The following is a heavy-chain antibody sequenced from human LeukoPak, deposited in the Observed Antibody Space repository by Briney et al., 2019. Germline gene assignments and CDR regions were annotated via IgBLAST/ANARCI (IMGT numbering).Heavy chain of an antibody. V-gene: IGHV4-39*01. D-gene: IGHD1-14*01. CDR2: IYYSGST. Sequence: PSETLSLTCTVSGGSISSSSYYWGWIRQPPGKGLEWIGSIYYSGSTYYNPSLKSRVTISVDTSKNQFSLKLSPVTAADTAVYYCARQLYNNWVIDYWGQGTLVTVSS. CDR1: GGSISSSSYY. J-gene: IGHJ4*02. CDR3: ARQLYNNWVIDY.